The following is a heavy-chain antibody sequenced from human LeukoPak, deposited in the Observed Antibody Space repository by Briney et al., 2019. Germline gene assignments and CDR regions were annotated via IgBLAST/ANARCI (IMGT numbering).Heavy chain of an antibody. V-gene: IGHV4-39*01. CDR1: GGSISSSSYY. J-gene: IGHJ4*02. CDR2: IYYSGST. CDR3: ARAAEFAREGFDY. Sequence: SETLSLTCTVSGGSISSSSYYWGWIRQPPGKGLEWIGSIYYSGSTYYNPSLKSRVTISVDTSKNQFSLKLSSVTAADTAVYYCARAAEFAREGFDYWGQGTLVTVSS.